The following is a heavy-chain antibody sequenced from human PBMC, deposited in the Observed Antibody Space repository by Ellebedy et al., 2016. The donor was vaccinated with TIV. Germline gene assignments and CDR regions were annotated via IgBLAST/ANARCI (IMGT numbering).Heavy chain of an antibody. CDR2: IYPSGTT. D-gene: IGHD6-19*01. CDR1: GGSFSSDNYY. J-gene: IGHJ5*02. Sequence: LRLXCSVSGGSFSSDNYYWSWIRQPAGKGLEWIGRIYPSGTTNYNPSLQSRITMSVDTSKNQFSLKLTSVTAADTAVYYCARDPSTSGWPSWFDPWGQGTLVTVSS. V-gene: IGHV4-61*02. CDR3: ARDPSTSGWPSWFDP.